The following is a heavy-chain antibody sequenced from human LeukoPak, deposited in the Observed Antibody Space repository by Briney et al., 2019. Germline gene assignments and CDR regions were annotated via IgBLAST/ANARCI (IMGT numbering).Heavy chain of an antibody. V-gene: IGHV1-69*04. Sequence: ASVKVSCKASGGTFSSYAISWVRQATGQGLEWMGRIIPILGIANYAQKFQGRVTITADKSTSTAYMELSSLRSEDTAVYYCARDSELVVVPAATAWFDPWGQGTLVTVSS. D-gene: IGHD2-2*01. J-gene: IGHJ5*02. CDR1: GGTFSSYA. CDR2: IIPILGIA. CDR3: ARDSELVVVPAATAWFDP.